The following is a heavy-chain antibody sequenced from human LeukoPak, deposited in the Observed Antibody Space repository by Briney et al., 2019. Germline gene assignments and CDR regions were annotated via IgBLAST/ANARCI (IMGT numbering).Heavy chain of an antibody. J-gene: IGHJ3*02. CDR2: LSGSGGNT. V-gene: IGHV3-23*01. CDR3: ARARLQAFDI. CDR1: GFTFSSYA. Sequence: GGSLRLSCAASGFTFSSYAMSWVRQAPGEGLEWVSTLSGSGGNTYYADSVKGRVTISRDNSKNTLYLQMNSLRAEDTALYYCARARLQAFDIWGQGTMVAVSS. D-gene: IGHD2-21*02.